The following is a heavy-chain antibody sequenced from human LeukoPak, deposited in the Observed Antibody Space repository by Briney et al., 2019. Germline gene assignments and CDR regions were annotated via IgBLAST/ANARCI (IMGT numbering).Heavy chain of an antibody. V-gene: IGHV4-34*01. CDR1: GGSFSGYY. CDR3: ARDQNLGAFDI. CDR2: INHSGST. J-gene: IGHJ3*02. Sequence: SETLSLTCAVYGGSFSGYYWSWIRQPPGKGLEWIGEINHSGSTNYNPSLKSRVTISVDTSKNQFSLKLSSVTAADTAVYYCARDQNLGAFDIWGQGTMVTVSS.